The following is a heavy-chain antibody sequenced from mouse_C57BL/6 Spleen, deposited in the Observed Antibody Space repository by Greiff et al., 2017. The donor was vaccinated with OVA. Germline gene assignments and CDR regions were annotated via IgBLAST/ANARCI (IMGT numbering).Heavy chain of an antibody. Sequence: EVQGVESGPELVKPGASVKIPCKASGYTFTDYNMDWVKQSHGKSLEWIGDINPNNGGTIYNQKFKGKATLTVDKSSSTAYMELRSLTSEDTAVYYCARSLFDYWGQGTTLTVSS. J-gene: IGHJ2*01. CDR3: ARSLFDY. CDR1: GYTFTDYN. CDR2: INPNNGGT. V-gene: IGHV1-18*01.